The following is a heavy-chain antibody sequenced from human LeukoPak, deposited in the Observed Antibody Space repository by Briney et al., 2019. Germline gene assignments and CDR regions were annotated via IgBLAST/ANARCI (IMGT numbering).Heavy chain of an antibody. D-gene: IGHD3-22*01. CDR1: GGSISSHY. J-gene: IGHJ6*03. Sequence: PSETLSLNCTVSGGSISSHYWSWIRQPPGKGLEWIGYIYSSGSANYNPSLKSRLTISVDTSKNQFSLKLSSVTAADTAVYYCARMYYYDTLYMDVWGKGTTVTVSS. CDR2: IYSSGSA. CDR3: ARMYYYDTLYMDV. V-gene: IGHV4-59*11.